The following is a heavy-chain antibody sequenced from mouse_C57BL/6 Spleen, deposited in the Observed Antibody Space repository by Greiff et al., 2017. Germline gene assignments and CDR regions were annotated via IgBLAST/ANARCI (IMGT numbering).Heavy chain of an antibody. Sequence: EVKVVESGGGLVKPGGSLKLSCAASGFTFSSYTMSWVRQTPGKRLEWVATISGGGGNTYYPDSVKGRVTISRDNAKNTLYLQMSSLRSEDTALYYCARHGTTVVADYAMDYWGQGTSVTVSS. CDR2: ISGGGGNT. CDR3: ARHGTTVVADYAMDY. D-gene: IGHD1-1*01. J-gene: IGHJ4*01. CDR1: GFTFSSYT. V-gene: IGHV5-9*01.